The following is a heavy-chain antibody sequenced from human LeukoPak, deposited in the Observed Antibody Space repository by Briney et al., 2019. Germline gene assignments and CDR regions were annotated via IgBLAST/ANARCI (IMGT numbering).Heavy chain of an antibody. D-gene: IGHD2-2*01. CDR1: GVPFSIYY. J-gene: IGHJ1*01. Sequence: SETLCLTCTASGVPFSIYYWKWIRQPPGKGLEWIGYIYYSGSTNYNPSLKSRVTISVDTSKNHFSLKLSSVTAADTAVYYCARGAQYPAPFQHWGQGALVTVSS. V-gene: IGHV4-59*01. CDR2: IYYSGST. CDR3: ARGAQYPAPFQH.